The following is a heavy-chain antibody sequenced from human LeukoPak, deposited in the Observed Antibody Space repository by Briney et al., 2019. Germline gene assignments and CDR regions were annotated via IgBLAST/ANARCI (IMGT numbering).Heavy chain of an antibody. V-gene: IGHV4-59*08. Sequence: PSETLSLTCTVSGGSINSHYWSWIRQPPGKGLEWIGDIYYSGSTKYNPSLKSRVTISVDTSKNHLSLKLSSVLAADTAIYYCVRRDSTGWNYFDYWGQGILVTVSS. CDR2: IYYSGST. D-gene: IGHD6-19*01. CDR3: VRRDSTGWNYFDY. J-gene: IGHJ4*02. CDR1: GGSINSHY.